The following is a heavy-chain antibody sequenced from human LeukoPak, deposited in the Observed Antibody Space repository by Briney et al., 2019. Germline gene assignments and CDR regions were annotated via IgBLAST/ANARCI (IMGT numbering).Heavy chain of an antibody. Sequence: GGSLRLSCAVSGITLSNYGMSWVRQAPGKGLEWVAGISDSGGRTNYADSVKGRFTISRDNAKKSLYLEMNNLRAEDTAVYYCATDGAGFDTWGQGVLVTVSS. V-gene: IGHV3-23*01. CDR2: ISDSGGRT. J-gene: IGHJ5*02. CDR3: ATDGAGFDT. CDR1: GITLSNYG.